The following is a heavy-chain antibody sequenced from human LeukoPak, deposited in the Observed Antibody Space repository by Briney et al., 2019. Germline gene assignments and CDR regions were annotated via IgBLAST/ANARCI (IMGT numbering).Heavy chain of an antibody. CDR3: ARGGYYAASDT. V-gene: IGHV3-64*02. J-gene: IGHJ5*02. Sequence: GGALRLSCAASGLTFSSHAMHWGREAPGKGLEYVSAIVSNGGDTYYADSVRGRFTISRDNSQDTVYLQMGSLRPEDTAVYYCARGGYYAASDTWGQGALFTVSS. D-gene: IGHD3-3*01. CDR2: IVSNGGDT. CDR1: GLTFSSHA.